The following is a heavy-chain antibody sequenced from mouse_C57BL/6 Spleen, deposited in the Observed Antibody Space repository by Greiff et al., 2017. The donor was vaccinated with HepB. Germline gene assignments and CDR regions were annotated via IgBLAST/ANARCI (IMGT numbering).Heavy chain of an antibody. CDR3: ARAAYYGYDVDY. Sequence: EVQVVESGPGLVKPSQSLSLTCSVTGYSITSGYYWNWIRQFPGNKLEWMGYISYDGSNNYNPSLKNRISITRDTSKNQFFLKLNSVTTEDTATYYCARAAYYGYDVDYWGQGTTLTVSS. V-gene: IGHV3-6*01. CDR1: GYSITSGYY. D-gene: IGHD2-9*01. J-gene: IGHJ2*01. CDR2: ISYDGSN.